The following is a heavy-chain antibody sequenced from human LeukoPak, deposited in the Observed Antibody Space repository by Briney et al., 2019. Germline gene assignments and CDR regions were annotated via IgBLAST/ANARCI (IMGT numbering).Heavy chain of an antibody. J-gene: IGHJ4*02. D-gene: IGHD3-16*01. CDR2: ISSSSSYI. V-gene: IGHV3-21*01. CDR1: GFTFSSYS. CDR3: ARDWGEYYFDY. Sequence: GGSLRLSCAASGFTFSSYSMNWVRQAPGKGLEWVSSISSSSSYIYYADSVKGRFTTSRDNAKNSLYLQMNSLRAEDTAVYYCARDWGEYYFDYWGQGTLVTVSS.